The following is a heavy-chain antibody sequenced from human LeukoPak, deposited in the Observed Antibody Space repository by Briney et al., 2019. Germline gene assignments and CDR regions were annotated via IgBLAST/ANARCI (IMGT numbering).Heavy chain of an antibody. CDR3: ARGYFDFWSGYYKYYFDY. D-gene: IGHD3-3*01. Sequence: ASVKVSCKASGYTFISYAIHWVRQAPGQRLEWMGWINAGNGNTKYSQKFQGRVTITRDTSASTAYMELSSLRSEDTAVYYCARGYFDFWSGYYKYYFDYWGQGTLVTVSS. CDR2: INAGNGNT. V-gene: IGHV1-3*01. J-gene: IGHJ4*02. CDR1: GYTFISYA.